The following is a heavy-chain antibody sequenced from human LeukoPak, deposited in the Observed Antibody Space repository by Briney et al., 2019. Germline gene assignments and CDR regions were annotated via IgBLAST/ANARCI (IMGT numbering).Heavy chain of an antibody. D-gene: IGHD3-10*01. CDR1: GVSFSGYY. Sequence: SSETLSLTCAVYGVSFSGYYWGWIRQPPGKGLEWIGNIFYSGSTYYSPSLKSRVTISLDTSRNQFSLKLNSVTAADTAVYYCAKSNGYGLVDIWGQGTMVTVSS. CDR2: IFYSGST. J-gene: IGHJ3*02. V-gene: IGHV4-34*12. CDR3: AKSNGYGLVDI.